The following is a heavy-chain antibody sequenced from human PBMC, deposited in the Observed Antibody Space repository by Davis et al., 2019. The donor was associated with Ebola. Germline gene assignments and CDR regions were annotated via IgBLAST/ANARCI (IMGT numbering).Heavy chain of an antibody. CDR3: AKPEGDMGDYYGLDV. J-gene: IGHJ6*04. CDR2: ISYDGSNK. CDR1: GFTFSRYG. Sequence: GESLKISCAASGFTFSRYGIHWVRPAPGKVLEWVSVISYDGSNKYYADSVKGRFTISRDNSKNTLYLQMNSLRAEDTAVYYCAKPEGDMGDYYGLDVWGKGTTVTVSS. V-gene: IGHV3-30*18. D-gene: IGHD2-21*01.